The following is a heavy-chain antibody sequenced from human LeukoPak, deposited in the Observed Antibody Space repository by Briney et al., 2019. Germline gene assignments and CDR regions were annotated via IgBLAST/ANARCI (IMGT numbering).Heavy chain of an antibody. Sequence: GGSLRLSCTASGFAFSRHEINWVRQTPGKGLEWVSYVSPSGAEKYYADSAKDRFTISRDNSKNTLYLQMNSLRAEDTAVYYCAKDGDYDSSGYYYRSDAFDIWGQGQWSPPLQ. V-gene: IGHV3-23*01. CDR1: GFAFSRHE. CDR2: VSPSGAEK. J-gene: IGHJ3*02. CDR3: AKDGDYDSSGYYYRSDAFDI. D-gene: IGHD3-22*01.